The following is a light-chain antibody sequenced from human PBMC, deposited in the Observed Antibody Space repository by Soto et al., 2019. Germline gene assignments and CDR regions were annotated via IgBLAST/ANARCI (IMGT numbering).Light chain of an antibody. J-gene: IGKJ5*01. CDR2: AAS. CDR1: QSVSSRY. V-gene: IGKV3-20*01. CDR3: QVYGPSPPIT. Sequence: EIVLTQSPGTLSLSPGERATLSCRASQSVSSRYLAWYQQKPGQAPRLLIYAASSRATGIPDRFSGSGSGTDFTLTISRLEPEDFAVYYCQVYGPSPPITFGQGTRLEIK.